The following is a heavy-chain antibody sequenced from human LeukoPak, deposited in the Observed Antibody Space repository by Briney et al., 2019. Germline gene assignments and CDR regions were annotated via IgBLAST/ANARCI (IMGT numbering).Heavy chain of an antibody. CDR2: IYWDDDE. D-gene: IGHD6-19*01. Sequence: GPTLVNPTQTLTLTCTFSGFSLSTNGVGVGWIRQPPGKALEWLALIYWDDDERYSPSLKSRLTITKDTSKNQVVLTMTNMDPVDTATYYCAHSPPAPYSSGWVDYWGQGTLVTVSS. CDR3: AHSPPAPYSSGWVDY. V-gene: IGHV2-5*02. CDR1: GFSLSTNGVG. J-gene: IGHJ4*02.